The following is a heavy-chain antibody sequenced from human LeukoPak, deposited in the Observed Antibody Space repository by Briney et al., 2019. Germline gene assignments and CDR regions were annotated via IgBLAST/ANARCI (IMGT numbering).Heavy chain of an antibody. V-gene: IGHV3-30*04. Sequence: GGSLRLSCAASGFTFSSYAMHWVRQAPGKGLEWVAVISYDGSNKYYADSVKGRFTTSRDNSKNTLYLQMNSLRAEDTAVYYSARDLNNGIVVVPAAILSYWGQGTLVTVSS. J-gene: IGHJ4*02. CDR1: GFTFSSYA. D-gene: IGHD2-2*01. CDR2: ISYDGSNK. CDR3: ARDLNNGIVVVPAAILSY.